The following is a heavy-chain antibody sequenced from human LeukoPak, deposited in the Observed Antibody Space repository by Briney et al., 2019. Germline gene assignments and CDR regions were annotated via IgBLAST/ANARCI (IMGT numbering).Heavy chain of an antibody. CDR2: ISDNGSKE. V-gene: IGHV3-30*04. D-gene: IGHD3-16*01. Sequence: PGKSLRLSCVGSGFTFGRYVMHWVRQAPGKGLEWVAVISDNGSKEYHADSVKGRFTISRDNSKSTLYLQMNNLRAEDTAVYRCARESQWGKHFDSWGQGSLVTVSS. CDR3: ARESQWGKHFDS. J-gene: IGHJ4*02. CDR1: GFTFGRYV.